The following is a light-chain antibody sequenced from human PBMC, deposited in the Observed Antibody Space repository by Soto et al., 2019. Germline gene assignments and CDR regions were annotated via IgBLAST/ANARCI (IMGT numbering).Light chain of an antibody. V-gene: IGLV2-8*01. J-gene: IGLJ1*01. CDR1: SSDVGGYDY. CDR3: SSYAGNTKGV. CDR2: EVS. Sequence: QSVLTQPPSASGSHGQSVTISCTGTSSDVGGYDYVSWYQQHPGKAPKLMIFEVSKRPSGVPDRFSGSKSGNTASLTVSGLQAEDEADYYCSSYAGNTKGVFGTGTKVTVL.